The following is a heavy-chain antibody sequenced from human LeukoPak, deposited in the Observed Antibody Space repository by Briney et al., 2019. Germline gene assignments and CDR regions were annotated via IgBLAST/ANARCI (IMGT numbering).Heavy chain of an antibody. Sequence: ASVTLSWKVSGYSITELSRYWVRQAPGKGLEWMGGFDPEDGETIYAQKFQGRVTMTEDTSTDTAYMELSSLRSEDTAVYYCTVATGYYDSSGYYYVDYWGKGTLVTVSS. J-gene: IGHJ4*02. CDR1: GYSITELS. V-gene: IGHV1-24*01. CDR2: FDPEDGET. D-gene: IGHD3-22*01. CDR3: TVATGYYDSSGYYYVDY.